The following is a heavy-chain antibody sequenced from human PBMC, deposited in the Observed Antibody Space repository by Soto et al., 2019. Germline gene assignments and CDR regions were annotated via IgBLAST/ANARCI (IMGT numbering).Heavy chain of an antibody. Sequence: PSETLSLTCAVYGGSFSGYYWSWIRQPPGKGLEWIGEINHSGSTNYNPSLKSRVTISVDTSKNQFSLKLSSVTAADTALYYCVSVSGSYYYDYWGQGTLVTVSS. CDR2: INHSGST. CDR1: GGSFSGYY. CDR3: VSVSGSYYYDY. D-gene: IGHD3-10*01. J-gene: IGHJ4*02. V-gene: IGHV4-34*01.